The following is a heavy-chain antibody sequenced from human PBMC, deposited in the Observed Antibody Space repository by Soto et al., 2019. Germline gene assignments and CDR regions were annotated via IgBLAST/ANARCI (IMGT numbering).Heavy chain of an antibody. J-gene: IGHJ5*02. CDR3: ARDRVVGATYNWFDP. D-gene: IGHD1-26*01. Sequence: GASVKVSCKASGYTFTSYVISWVRQAPGQGLEWMGWISAYNGNTNYAQKLQGRVTMTTDTSTSTAYMELRSLRSDDTAVYYCARDRVVGATYNWFDPWGQGTLVTVSS. CDR2: ISAYNGNT. V-gene: IGHV1-18*01. CDR1: GYTFTSYV.